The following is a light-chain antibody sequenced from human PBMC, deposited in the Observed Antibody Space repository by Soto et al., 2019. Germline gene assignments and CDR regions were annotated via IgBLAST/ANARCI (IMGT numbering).Light chain of an antibody. CDR2: SSN. V-gene: IGLV1-44*01. J-gene: IGLJ1*01. Sequence: QSVLTQPPSASGTPGQRVTISCSGSSSNIGSNTVNWYQQLPGTAPKLLIYSSNQRPSGVPDRFSGSKSGTSASLAISGLQSEDEADYYCAAWDDGLNGPVFGTGTKVTVL. CDR1: SSNIGSNT. CDR3: AAWDDGLNGPV.